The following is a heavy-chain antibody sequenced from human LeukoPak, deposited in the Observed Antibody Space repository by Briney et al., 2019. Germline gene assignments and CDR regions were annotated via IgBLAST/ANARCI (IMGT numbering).Heavy chain of an antibody. Sequence: ASVKVSCKASGYTFTSYGISWVQQAPGQGLEWMGWISAYNGNTNYAQKLQGRVTMTTDTSTSTAYMELRSLRSDDTAVYYCAREGVGELLPYYYYYGMDVWGQGTTVTVSS. D-gene: IGHD3-10*01. J-gene: IGHJ6*02. V-gene: IGHV1-18*01. CDR2: ISAYNGNT. CDR1: GYTFTSYG. CDR3: AREGVGELLPYYYYYGMDV.